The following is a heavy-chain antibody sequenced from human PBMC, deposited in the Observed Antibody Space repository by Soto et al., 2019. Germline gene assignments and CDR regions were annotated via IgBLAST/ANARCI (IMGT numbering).Heavy chain of an antibody. V-gene: IGHV3-43D*04. CDR3: AKALYYYDSSPRDH. D-gene: IGHD3-22*01. CDR2: TNSDGTDS. Sequence: PGGSLRLSCAAAGFDFEAYAMHWVRQVPGKGLEWVSLTNSDGTDSYYMDSVKGRFTISRDNGKSSLYLQMDRLRPEDTALYFCAKALYYYDSSPRDHWGQGTLVTVSS. J-gene: IGHJ4*02. CDR1: GFDFEAYA.